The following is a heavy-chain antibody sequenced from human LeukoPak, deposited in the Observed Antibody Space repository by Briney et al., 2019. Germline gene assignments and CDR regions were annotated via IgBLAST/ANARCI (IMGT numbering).Heavy chain of an antibody. D-gene: IGHD2-15*01. CDR2: ISSSSSTI. J-gene: IGHJ4*02. V-gene: IGHV3-48*04. CDR1: GFTFSSYS. CDR3: AREACSGGSCYTMYYFDY. Sequence: GGSLRLSCAASGFTFSSYSMNWVRQAPGKGLEWVSYISSSSSTIYYADSVKGRFTISRDNAKNSLYLQMNSLRAEDTAVYYCAREACSGGSCYTMYYFDYWSQGTLVTVSS.